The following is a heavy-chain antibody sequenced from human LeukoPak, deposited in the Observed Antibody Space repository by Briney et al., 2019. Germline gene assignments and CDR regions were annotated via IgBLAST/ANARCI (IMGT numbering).Heavy chain of an antibody. D-gene: IGHD5-24*01. Sequence: GGSLRLSCAASGFTFSSYWMHWVRQAPGKGRVWVSHINSDWSSTSYADSVKGRFTISRDNAKNTLYLQMNSLRAEDTAVFYCVPGRDGNNRGGMRYWGQGTLVTVSS. J-gene: IGHJ4*02. V-gene: IGHV3-74*01. CDR3: VPGRDGNNRGGMRY. CDR2: INSDWSST. CDR1: GFTFSSYW.